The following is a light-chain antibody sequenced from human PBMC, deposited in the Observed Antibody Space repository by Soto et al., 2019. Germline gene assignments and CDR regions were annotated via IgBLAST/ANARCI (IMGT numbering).Light chain of an antibody. CDR1: QGISSA. CDR2: AAS. Sequence: IQLTQSPSSLSASVGDRVTITCRASQGISSALAWYQQKPGKAPKLLIYAASSLQSGVPSRFSGSGSGTDFTLTISSLQPEDFATYYCQQSYSTPPALTFGGGTKVDNK. V-gene: IGKV1-39*01. J-gene: IGKJ4*01. CDR3: QQSYSTPPALT.